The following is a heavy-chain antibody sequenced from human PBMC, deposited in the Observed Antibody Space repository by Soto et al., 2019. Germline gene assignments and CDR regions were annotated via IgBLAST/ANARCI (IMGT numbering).Heavy chain of an antibody. CDR1: GGSISSYY. D-gene: IGHD5-18*01. CDR2: IYYSGST. V-gene: IGHV4-59*01. Sequence: SETLSLTCTVSGGSISSYYWSWIRQPPGKGLEWIGYIYYSGSTNYNPSLKSRVTISVDTSKNQFSLKLSSVTAADTAVYYCARGGYSYGYPEYYYYGMDVWGQGTTVTVSS. CDR3: ARGGYSYGYPEYYYYGMDV. J-gene: IGHJ6*02.